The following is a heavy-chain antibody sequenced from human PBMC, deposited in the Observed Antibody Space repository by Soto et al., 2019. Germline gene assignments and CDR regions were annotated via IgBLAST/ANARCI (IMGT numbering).Heavy chain of an antibody. CDR3: AREDIVLVPAASGWFDP. CDR1: GGSISSGDYY. CDR2: IYYSGST. V-gene: IGHV4-30-4*01. Sequence: QVQLQESGPGLVKPSQTLSLTCTVSGGSISSGDYYWSWIRQPPGKGLEWIGYIYYSGSTYYNPSLKSRITLSVDTSKNQFSLKLSSVTAADTAVYYCAREDIVLVPAASGWFDPWGQGTLVTVSS. D-gene: IGHD2-2*01. J-gene: IGHJ5*02.